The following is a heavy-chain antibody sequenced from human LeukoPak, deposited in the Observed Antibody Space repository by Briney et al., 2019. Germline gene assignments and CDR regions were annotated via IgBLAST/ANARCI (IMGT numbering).Heavy chain of an antibody. CDR3: AREKRYQLPYDAFDI. CDR1: GFTFSSYS. J-gene: IGHJ3*02. D-gene: IGHD2-2*02. V-gene: IGHV3-21*01. CDR2: ISSSSSYI. Sequence: GGSLRLSCAASGFTFSSYSMNWVRQAPGKGLEWVSSISSSSSYIYYADSLKGRFTISRDNAKNSLYLQMNSLRAEDTAVYYCAREKRYQLPYDAFDIWGQGTMVTVSS.